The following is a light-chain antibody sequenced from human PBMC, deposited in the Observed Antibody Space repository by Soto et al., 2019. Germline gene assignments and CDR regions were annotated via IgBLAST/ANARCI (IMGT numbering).Light chain of an antibody. CDR2: LNSDGSH. J-gene: IGLJ2*01. V-gene: IGLV4-69*01. Sequence: QPVLTQSPSASASLGASVKLTCTLSSGHSSYAIAWHKQQPEKGPRYLMKLNSDGSHSKGDGIPDRFSGSRSGAERYLTISSLQSEAEADYYCQTWGTGIVVFGGGTKVTVL. CDR1: SGHSSYA. CDR3: QTWGTGIVV.